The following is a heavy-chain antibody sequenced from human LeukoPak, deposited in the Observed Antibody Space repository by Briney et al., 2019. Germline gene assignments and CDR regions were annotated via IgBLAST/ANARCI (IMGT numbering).Heavy chain of an antibody. CDR2: IKQDVSEK. J-gene: IGHJ4*02. Sequence: GGSLRLSCAASEFTFSNYWMSWVRQARGKGLEWVANIKQDVSEKYYVVSMEGRSTTSRDNAKNSLYLQMKSLRAEDTAVYYCARGYGRYDYWGQGTLVTVSS. V-gene: IGHV3-7*03. CDR3: ARGYGRYDY. CDR1: EFTFSNYW. D-gene: IGHD3-10*01.